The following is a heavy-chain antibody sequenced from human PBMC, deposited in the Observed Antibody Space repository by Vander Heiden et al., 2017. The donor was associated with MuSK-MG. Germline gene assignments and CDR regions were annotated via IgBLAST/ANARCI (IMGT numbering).Heavy chain of an antibody. Sequence: QVQLVQSGAEVKKPGASVKVSCKASGYTFTSYGLNWVRQATGQGLEWMGWMNPNSGNTGYAQKFQGRVTMTRNTSITTAYMELSSLRSEDTAVYYCARPLGTTNAFDIWGQGTMVTVSS. J-gene: IGHJ3*02. CDR3: ARPLGTTNAFDI. D-gene: IGHD1-1*01. V-gene: IGHV1-8*01. CDR2: MNPNSGNT. CDR1: GYTFTSYG.